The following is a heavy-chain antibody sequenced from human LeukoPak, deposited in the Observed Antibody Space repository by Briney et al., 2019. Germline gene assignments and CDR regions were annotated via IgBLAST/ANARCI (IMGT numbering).Heavy chain of an antibody. Sequence: GRSLRLSCAASGFTFSSYAMSWVRQAPGKGLEWVSAISGSGGSTYYADSVKGRFTISRDNSKNTLYLQMNSLRAEDTAVYYCAKVWRAPAKNYYDSSGYEQYFRHWGQGTLVTVSS. J-gene: IGHJ1*01. CDR2: ISGSGGST. D-gene: IGHD3-22*01. CDR3: AKVWRAPAKNYYDSSGYEQYFRH. V-gene: IGHV3-23*01. CDR1: GFTFSSYA.